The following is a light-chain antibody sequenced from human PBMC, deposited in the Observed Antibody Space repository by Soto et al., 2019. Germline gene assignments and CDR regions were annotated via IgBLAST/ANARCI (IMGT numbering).Light chain of an antibody. CDR2: EVN. Sequence: QSALTQPPSAAGSPGQSVTISCTGTSSDVGGYNYVSWYQQRPGKAPKLMIYEVNKRPSGVPDRFSGSKSGNTASLTVSGLQPEDEADYYCSAYAANNSLYVFGSGTKLTVL. CDR3: SAYAANNSLYV. CDR1: SSDVGGYNY. V-gene: IGLV2-8*01. J-gene: IGLJ1*01.